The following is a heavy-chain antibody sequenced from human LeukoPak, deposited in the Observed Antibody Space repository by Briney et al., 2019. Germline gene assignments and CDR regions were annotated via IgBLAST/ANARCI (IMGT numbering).Heavy chain of an antibody. CDR1: GYTFTSYG. Sequence: ASVKVSCKASGYTFTSYGISWVRQAHGQGLEWMGWISAYNGNTNYAQKLQGRVTMTTDTSTSTAYMELRSLRSDDTAVYYCAREGSSGYYSATDAFDIWGQGTMVTVSS. J-gene: IGHJ3*02. V-gene: IGHV1-18*01. CDR3: AREGSSGYYSATDAFDI. CDR2: ISAYNGNT. D-gene: IGHD3-22*01.